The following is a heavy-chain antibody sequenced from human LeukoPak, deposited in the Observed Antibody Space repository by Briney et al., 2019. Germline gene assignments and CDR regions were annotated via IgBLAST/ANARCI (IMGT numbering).Heavy chain of an antibody. CDR2: ICSSVSR. CDR3: VRHFSRSFLGGWVDS. CDR1: GGSIMGYNQY. Sequence: SETLSLTCSDSGGSIMGYNQYWGCIRHPPGKGPGSLGSICSSVSRNYNPAPKSRLTISAETSNNQFSVRLTSVTAADTAIYYCVRHFSRSFLGGWVDSWGQGSLVTVSS. V-gene: IGHV4-39*01. J-gene: IGHJ5*01. D-gene: IGHD3-3*01.